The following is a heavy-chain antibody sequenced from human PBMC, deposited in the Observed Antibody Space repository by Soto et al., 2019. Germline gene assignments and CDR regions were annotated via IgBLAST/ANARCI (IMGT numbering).Heavy chain of an antibody. Sequence: ASVKVSCKASGYTFTSYGISWVRQAPGQGLEWMGWISAYNGSTNYAQKLQGRVTMTTDTSTSTAYMELRSLRSDDTAVYYCARDRGQLERRDYYGMDVWGQGTTVTVSS. CDR2: ISAYNGST. V-gene: IGHV1-18*01. J-gene: IGHJ6*02. D-gene: IGHD1-1*01. CDR3: ARDRGQLERRDYYGMDV. CDR1: GYTFTSYG.